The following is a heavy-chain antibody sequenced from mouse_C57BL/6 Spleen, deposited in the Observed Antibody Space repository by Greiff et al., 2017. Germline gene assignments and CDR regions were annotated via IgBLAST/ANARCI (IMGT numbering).Heavy chain of an antibody. CDR2: IRNKANGYTT. CDR1: GFTFTDYY. V-gene: IGHV7-3*01. J-gene: IGHJ4*01. CDR3: ARNLGPGAMDY. Sequence: EVNVVESGGGLVQPGGSLSLSCAASGFTFTDYYMSWVRQPPGKALEWLGFIRNKANGYTTEYSASVKGRFTISRDNSQSILYLQMNALRAEDSATYYCARNLGPGAMDYWGQGTSVTVSS.